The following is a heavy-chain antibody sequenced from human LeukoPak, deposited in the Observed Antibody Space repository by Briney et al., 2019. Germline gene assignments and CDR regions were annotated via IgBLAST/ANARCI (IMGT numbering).Heavy chain of an antibody. CDR1: GGSISSGSYY. CDR2: IHTSGST. D-gene: IGHD3-16*02. CDR3: ARAIYDYVWGSYLDY. Sequence: SETLSLTCTVSGGSISSGSYYWSWIRQPAGKGLEWIGRIHTSGSTNYNPSLKSRVTISVDTSKNQFSLKLSSVTAADTAVYYCARAIYDYVWGSYLDYWGQGTLVTVSS. V-gene: IGHV4-61*02. J-gene: IGHJ4*02.